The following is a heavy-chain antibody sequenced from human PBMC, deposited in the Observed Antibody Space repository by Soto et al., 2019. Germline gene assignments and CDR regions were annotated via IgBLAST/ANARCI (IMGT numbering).Heavy chain of an antibody. D-gene: IGHD2-15*01. CDR2: IYYSGST. J-gene: IGHJ4*02. CDR3: AGIGYCSGGSCQVDY. CDR1: GGSIXSSSYY. Sequence: SETLSLTCSVSGGSIXSSSYYWGWIRQPPGKGLEWIGSIYYSGSTYYNPSLKSRVTISVDTSKNQFSLKLSSVTAADTAVYYCAGIGYCSGGSCQVDYWGQGTLVTVSS. V-gene: IGHV4-39*01.